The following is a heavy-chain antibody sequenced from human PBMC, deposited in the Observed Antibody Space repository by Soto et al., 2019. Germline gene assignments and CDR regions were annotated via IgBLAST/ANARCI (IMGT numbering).Heavy chain of an antibody. V-gene: IGHV3-23*01. Sequence: EVQLLESGGGLVQPGGSLRLSCVGSGFFFSSYTMTCVLQAPGKGLEWVSSFSATSENTYYADSVRGRFTISRDNSKHTLFLQMNSLTAEDTAMYYCAKARDQQWVRLPFDYWGQGILVIVSS. CDR3: AKARDQQWVRLPFDY. D-gene: IGHD6-19*01. J-gene: IGHJ4*02. CDR2: FSATSENT. CDR1: GFFFSSYT.